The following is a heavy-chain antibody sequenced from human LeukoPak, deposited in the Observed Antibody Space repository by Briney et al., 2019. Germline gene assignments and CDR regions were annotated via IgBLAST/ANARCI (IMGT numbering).Heavy chain of an antibody. V-gene: IGHV3-33*08. J-gene: IGHJ4*02. Sequence: GGSLRLSCAASGFTFSSYAMHWVRQAPGKGLEWVAVIWYDGSNKYYADSVKGRFTISRDNSKNTLYLQMNSLRAEDTAVYYCARDSYGYYFDYWGQGTLVTVSS. CDR2: IWYDGSNK. CDR3: ARDSYGYYFDY. CDR1: GFTFSSYA. D-gene: IGHD5-18*01.